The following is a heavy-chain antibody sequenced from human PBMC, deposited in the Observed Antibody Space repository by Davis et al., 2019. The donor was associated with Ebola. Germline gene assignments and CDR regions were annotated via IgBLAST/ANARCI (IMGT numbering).Heavy chain of an antibody. Sequence: GESLKISCAASGFTFSSYAMSWVRQAPGKGLEWVSAISGSGGSTYYADSVKGRFTISRDNSKNTLYLQMNSLRAEDTAVYYCARDGYSSSWYDWGQGTLVTVSS. CDR2: ISGSGGST. J-gene: IGHJ4*02. CDR1: GFTFSSYA. CDR3: ARDGYSSSWYD. V-gene: IGHV3-23*01. D-gene: IGHD6-13*01.